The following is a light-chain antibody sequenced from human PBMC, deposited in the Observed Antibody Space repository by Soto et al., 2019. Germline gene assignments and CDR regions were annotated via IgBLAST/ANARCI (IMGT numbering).Light chain of an antibody. CDR1: QSVNYSY. CDR2: GAS. CDR3: QQYGSSPLT. J-gene: IGKJ4*01. Sequence: EIVLTQSPGTLSLSPGERVTLSCRASQSVNYSYLAWYQQKPGQAPRLLIYGASSRATDIPDRFSGSGSGTDFTLTISRLEPEDFAVYYCQQYGSSPLTFGGGTKVEIK. V-gene: IGKV3-20*01.